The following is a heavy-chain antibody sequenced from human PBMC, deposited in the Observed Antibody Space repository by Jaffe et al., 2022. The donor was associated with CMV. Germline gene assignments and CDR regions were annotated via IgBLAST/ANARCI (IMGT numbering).Heavy chain of an antibody. CDR3: ARDKVVAATHYYYYYMDV. Sequence: QVQLVQSGAEVKKPGSSVKVSCKASGGTFSSYAISWVRQAPGQGLEWMGRIIPILGIANYAQKFQGRVTITADKSTSTAYMELSSLRSEDTAVYYCARDKVVAATHYYYYYMDVWGKGTTVTVSS. CDR2: IIPILGIA. CDR1: GGTFSSYA. V-gene: IGHV1-69*09. D-gene: IGHD2-15*01. J-gene: IGHJ6*03.